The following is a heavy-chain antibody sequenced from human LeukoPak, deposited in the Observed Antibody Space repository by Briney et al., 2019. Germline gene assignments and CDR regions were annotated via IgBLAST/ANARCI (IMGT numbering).Heavy chain of an antibody. J-gene: IGHJ4*02. CDR3: ARGRLMIRFGGVSPQPPPDY. V-gene: IGHV3-11*06. Sequence: GGSLRLSCSASGFTFSDYYMSWIRQAPGKGLEWVSYISNSNTYTNYADSVKGRFTISRDNAKNSLYLQMNSLRAEDTAVYYCARGRLMIRFGGVSPQPPPDYWGQGTLVTVSS. CDR1: GFTFSDYY. CDR2: ISNSNTYT. D-gene: IGHD3-16*01.